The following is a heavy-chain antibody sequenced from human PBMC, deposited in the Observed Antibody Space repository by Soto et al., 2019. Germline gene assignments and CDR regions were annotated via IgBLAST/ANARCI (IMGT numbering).Heavy chain of an antibody. V-gene: IGHV4-59*01. Sequence: QVQLQESGPGLVKPSETLSLNCTVSGGPISSYYWSWIRQSPGKGLEWIGYIYYSGSTNYNPSLKSRVTISVDTSKNPFSLELSSVTAAGTAVYYCARGSSGWPPRLDYWGQGTLVTVSS. CDR1: GGPISSYY. D-gene: IGHD6-19*01. J-gene: IGHJ4*02. CDR2: IYYSGST. CDR3: ARGSSGWPPRLDY.